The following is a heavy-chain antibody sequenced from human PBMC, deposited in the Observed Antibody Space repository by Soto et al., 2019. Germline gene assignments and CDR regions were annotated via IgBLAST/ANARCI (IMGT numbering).Heavy chain of an antibody. CDR1: GFTFSSCA. J-gene: IGHJ6*02. V-gene: IGHV3-23*01. CDR2: ISAGSGGST. CDR3: AKEMSDYQLLPPYGMDV. D-gene: IGHD2-2*01. Sequence: GGSLRLSCAASGFTFSSCALSWVRQAPGRGLEWVSAISAGSGGSTYSADSVKGRFTISRDNSKNTLDLQMNSLRAEDTAVYYCAKEMSDYQLLPPYGMDVWVQGTTVTVSS.